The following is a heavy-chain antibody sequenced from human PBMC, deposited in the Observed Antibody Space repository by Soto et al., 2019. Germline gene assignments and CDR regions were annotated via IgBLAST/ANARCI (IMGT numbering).Heavy chain of an antibody. J-gene: IGHJ4*02. CDR1: GGSIGTYY. CDR3: ARHYCSGDNCYYFDY. D-gene: IGHD2-15*01. Sequence: PSETLSLTCTVSGGSIGTYYWSWIRQPPGKKLEWIGYIYYSGTTNYNPSLKSRVTISVDTSKNQFSLRLSSVTAADTAVYFCARHYCSGDNCYYFDYWGQGTLVTVSS. V-gene: IGHV4-59*08. CDR2: IYYSGTT.